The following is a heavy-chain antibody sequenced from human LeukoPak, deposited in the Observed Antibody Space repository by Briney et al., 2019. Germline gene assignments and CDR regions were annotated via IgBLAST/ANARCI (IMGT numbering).Heavy chain of an antibody. CDR2: ISYDGSNK. V-gene: IGHV3-30*18. D-gene: IGHD3-9*01. J-gene: IGHJ4*02. Sequence: GGSLRLSCVASGFTFSSYGMHWVRQAPGKGLEWVAVISYDGSNKHYADSVKGRFTISRDNSKNTLYLQMNSLRAEDTAVYYCAKWIKYDILTGYADYWGQGTLVTVSS. CDR1: GFTFSSYG. CDR3: AKWIKYDILTGYADY.